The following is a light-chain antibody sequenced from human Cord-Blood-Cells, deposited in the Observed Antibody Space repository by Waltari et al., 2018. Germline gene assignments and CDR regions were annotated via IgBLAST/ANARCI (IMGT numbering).Light chain of an antibody. V-gene: IGKV1-39*01. CDR1: QSISSY. CDR3: QQSYSTPRT. Sequence: DPQMTHPTPSMNAPVADNVTITCRASQSISSYLNWYQQKPGKAPKLLIYAASSLQSGVPSRFSGSGSGTDFTLTISSLQPEDFATYYCQQSYSTPRTFGQGTKVEIK. J-gene: IGKJ1*01. CDR2: AAS.